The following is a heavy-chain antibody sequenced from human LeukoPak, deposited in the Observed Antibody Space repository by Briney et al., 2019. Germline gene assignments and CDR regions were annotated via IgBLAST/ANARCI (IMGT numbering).Heavy chain of an antibody. CDR2: INPNSGGT. CDR1: GYTFTGYY. J-gene: IGHJ4*02. V-gene: IGHV1-2*02. Sequence: GASVKVSCKASGYTFTGYYMHWVRQAPGQGLEWMGWINPNSGGTNYAQKFQGRVTMTRDTSISTAYMELSRLRSDDTAVYYCARAWDPVGATTWDFDYWGQGTLVTVSS. CDR3: ARAWDPVGATTWDFDY. D-gene: IGHD1-26*01.